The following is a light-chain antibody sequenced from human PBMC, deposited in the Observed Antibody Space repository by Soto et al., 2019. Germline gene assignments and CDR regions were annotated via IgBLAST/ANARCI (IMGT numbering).Light chain of an antibody. Sequence: DIQMTQSPSTVSASVGDRVTITCRASQSISSWLAWYQQKPGKAPKVLIHDASSLASGVPARFSGSGSGTEFTLTISSLQPEDFATYYCQQNYSTPPTFGQGTKVDIK. J-gene: IGKJ1*01. V-gene: IGKV1-5*01. CDR3: QQNYSTPPT. CDR2: DAS. CDR1: QSISSW.